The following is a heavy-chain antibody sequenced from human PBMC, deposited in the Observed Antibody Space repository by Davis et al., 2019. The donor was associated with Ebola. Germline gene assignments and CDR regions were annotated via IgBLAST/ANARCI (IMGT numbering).Heavy chain of an antibody. V-gene: IGHV4-59*01. CDR2: IYYSEST. J-gene: IGHJ4*02. CDR1: AGSFSGYY. Sequence: SETLSLTCAVYAGSFSGYYWNWIRQPPGKGLEWIGYIYYSESTDYSPSFRGRATILLDTSKNQFSLRLSSVTAADTAVYYCARSHSDWFLPFDYWGQGTLATVSS. CDR3: ARSHSDWFLPFDY. D-gene: IGHD3-9*01.